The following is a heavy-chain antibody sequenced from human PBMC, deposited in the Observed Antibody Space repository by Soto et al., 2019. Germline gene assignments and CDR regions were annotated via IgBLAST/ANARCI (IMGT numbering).Heavy chain of an antibody. Sequence: EVALVESGGGLVQPGGSLTLSCAASGFTFSDYDMHWVRQASGKGPEWVAAIGHGYDTYYSDSVRGRFTISRDNAKNSFYLQMNSLGVEDTAMFYCASLGALIYCAQGSLVTVSS. CDR2: IGHGYDT. CDR1: GFTFSDYD. V-gene: IGHV3-13*04. J-gene: IGHJ4*02. D-gene: IGHD7-27*01. CDR3: ASLGALIY.